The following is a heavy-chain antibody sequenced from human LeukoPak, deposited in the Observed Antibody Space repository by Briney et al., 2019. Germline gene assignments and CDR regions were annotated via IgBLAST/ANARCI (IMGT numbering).Heavy chain of an antibody. CDR3: ARLPRARYYYDSSGYSGDAFDI. V-gene: IGHV1-46*01. CDR2: INPTGGST. J-gene: IGHJ3*02. Sequence: ASVKVSCKASGYTFPSYFMHWVRQAPGQGLEWMGIINPTGGSTTYAQKFQGRVTMTRDTSTSTVYMELSSLRSDDTAVYYCARLPRARYYYDSSGYSGDAFDIWGQGTMVTVS. D-gene: IGHD3-22*01. CDR1: GYTFPSYF.